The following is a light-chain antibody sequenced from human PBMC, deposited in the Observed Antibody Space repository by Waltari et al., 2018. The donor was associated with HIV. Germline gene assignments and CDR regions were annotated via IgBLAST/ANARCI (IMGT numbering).Light chain of an antibody. V-gene: IGKV1-9*01. Sequence: DIQLTQSPSFLSASVGDRVTITCRASQGIGSYLAWYQQKPGKAPHLLIYAASTLQSGVPSRFTGSGSGTEFTLTISSLQPEDFATYYCQHLNTYPFTFGGGTKVEIE. CDR3: QHLNTYPFT. CDR1: QGIGSY. CDR2: AAS. J-gene: IGKJ4*01.